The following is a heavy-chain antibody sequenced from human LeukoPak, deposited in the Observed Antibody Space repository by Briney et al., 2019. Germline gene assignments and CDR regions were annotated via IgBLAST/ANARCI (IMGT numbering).Heavy chain of an antibody. CDR3: ARGGSYFDISGYYFY. CDR1: GFTVGSNT. D-gene: IGHD3-22*01. CDR2: IYSGGST. V-gene: IGHV3-66*01. Sequence: PGGSLRLSCAASGFTVGSNTMSWVRQAPGKGLEWVSIIYSGGSTSYADSVKGRFTISRDNSKNTLYLQMNNLRTEDTAVYYCARGGSYFDISGYYFYWGQGTLVTVSS. J-gene: IGHJ4*02.